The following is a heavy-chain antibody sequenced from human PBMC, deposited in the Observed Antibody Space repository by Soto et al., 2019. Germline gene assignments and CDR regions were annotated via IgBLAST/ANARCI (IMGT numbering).Heavy chain of an antibody. D-gene: IGHD1-26*01. V-gene: IGHV4-59*01. CDR3: ARGRWQLETYTWYDP. CDR1: GCSINNYY. Sequence: SETLSLTCTVSGCSINNYYWSWIRQPPGKGLEWIGYIYYSGSTNYNPSLKSRVTISVDTSENQFSLKLTSVTAADTAVYYCARGRWQLETYTWYDPWGQGTLVTVSS. J-gene: IGHJ5*02. CDR2: IYYSGST.